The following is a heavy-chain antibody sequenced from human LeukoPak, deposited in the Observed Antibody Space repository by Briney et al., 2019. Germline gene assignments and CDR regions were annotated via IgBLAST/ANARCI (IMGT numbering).Heavy chain of an antibody. Sequence: SVKVSCKASGGTFSSYAISWVRQAPGQGLEWMGGIIPIFGTANYAQKFQGRVTITADESTSTAYMELSSLRSEDTAVYYCAWGEVATIDWLTFDYWGQGTLVTVSS. CDR1: GGTFSSYA. CDR2: IIPIFGTA. V-gene: IGHV1-69*13. CDR3: AWGEVATIDWLTFDY. J-gene: IGHJ4*02. D-gene: IGHD5-12*01.